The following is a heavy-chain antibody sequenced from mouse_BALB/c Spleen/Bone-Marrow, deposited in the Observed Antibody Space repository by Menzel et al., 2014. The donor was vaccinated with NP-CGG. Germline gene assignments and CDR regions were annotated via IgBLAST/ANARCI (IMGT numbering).Heavy chain of an antibody. J-gene: IGHJ4*01. CDR1: GYAFTNYW. V-gene: IGHV1-63*01. CDR2: IYPGSGNT. Sequence: VKLMESGAELVRPGTSVKIPCKASGYAFTNYWLDWVKQSPGHGLEWIGDIYPGSGNTYFNEKFKSRATLTADKSSSTAYMQLSSLTSEDSAVYFCARPQFISGRYYAMDYWGQGTTVTVSS. CDR3: ARPQFISGRYYAMDY. D-gene: IGHD1-2*01.